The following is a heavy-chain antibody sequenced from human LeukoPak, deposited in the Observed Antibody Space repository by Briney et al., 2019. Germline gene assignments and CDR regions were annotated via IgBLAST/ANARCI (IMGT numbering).Heavy chain of an antibody. D-gene: IGHD1-26*01. CDR1: GFTVSSNY. Sequence: GGSLRLSCVVSGFTVSSNYMSWVRLAPGKGLEWVSLIYSDGDGGSTFYAHSVKGRFTISQDNSKNALYLLLYRLRADDTAVYYCVRVYTVLIGSAMDVWGQEGTVTASS. J-gene: IGHJ6*02. CDR3: VRVYTVLIGSAMDV. V-gene: IGHV3-53*01. CDR2: IYSDGDGGST.